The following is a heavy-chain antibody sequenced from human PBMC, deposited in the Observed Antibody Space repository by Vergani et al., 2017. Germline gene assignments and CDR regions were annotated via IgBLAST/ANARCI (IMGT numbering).Heavy chain of an antibody. CDR3: ARWARHSSSWYEDY. V-gene: IGHV3-23*01. Sequence: EVQLLQSGGGVIQPGGSVRLSCAASGFTFSACPMTWVRQAPGKGLEWVSAISARYPSTYYADSVKGRFTISRDNSKNMLYLQMNSLRAEDTAVYYCARWARHSSSWYEDYWGQGTLVTVSS. CDR1: GFTFSACP. D-gene: IGHD6-13*01. CDR2: ISARYPST. J-gene: IGHJ4*02.